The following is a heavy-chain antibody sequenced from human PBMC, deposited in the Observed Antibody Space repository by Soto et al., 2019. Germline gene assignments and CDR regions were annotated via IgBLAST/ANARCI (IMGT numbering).Heavy chain of an antibody. J-gene: IGHJ4*02. V-gene: IGHV1-18*01. CDR3: ARDRGSYALDY. CDR2: ISANKGNT. Sequence: QVQLLQSVAEVKKPGAPVKCSCKASVYTFTSYGISWVRQAPGQGLEWLGWISANKGNTNYAQKLQGRVTISTDTSTSTASMELRSLRSDDTAVYYCARDRGSYALDYWGQGTLVTVS. D-gene: IGHD1-26*01. CDR1: VYTFTSYG.